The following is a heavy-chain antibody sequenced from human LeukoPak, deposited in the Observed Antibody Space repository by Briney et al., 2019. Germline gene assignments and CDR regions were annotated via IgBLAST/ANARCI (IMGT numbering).Heavy chain of an antibody. CDR2: ISYDGSNK. Sequence: GRSLRLSCAASGFTFSTYAMHWVRQAPGKGLEWVAVISYDGSNKYYADSVKGRFTISRDNSKNTLYLQMNSLRAEDTAVYYCAELGITMIGGVWGKGTTVTISS. J-gene: IGHJ6*04. D-gene: IGHD3-10*02. CDR3: AELGITMIGGV. V-gene: IGHV3-30*04. CDR1: GFTFSTYA.